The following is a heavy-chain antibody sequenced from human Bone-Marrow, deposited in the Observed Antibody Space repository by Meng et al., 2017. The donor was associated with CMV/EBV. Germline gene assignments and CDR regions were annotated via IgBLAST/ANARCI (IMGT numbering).Heavy chain of an antibody. CDR2: IYPGDSDT. D-gene: IGHD6-13*01. J-gene: IGHJ6*02. Sequence: GESLKISCKGSGYSFTSYWIGWVRQVPGKGLEWMGSIYPGDSDTRYSLSFQGQVTISADKSISTAYLQWSSLKASDTAVYYCARWLYSRRWYHGMDVWGQGTTVTVSS. CDR3: ARWLYSRRWYHGMDV. V-gene: IGHV5-51*01. CDR1: GYSFTSYW.